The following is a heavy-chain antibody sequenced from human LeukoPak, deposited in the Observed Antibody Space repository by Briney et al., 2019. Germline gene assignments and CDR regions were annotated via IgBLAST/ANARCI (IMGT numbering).Heavy chain of an antibody. V-gene: IGHV3-30*02. J-gene: IGHJ4*02. CDR2: IRYDGSNK. Sequence: GGSLRLSCVASGFTFSTYGMSWVRQAPGKGLEWVAFIRYDGSNKYYADSVKGRFTISRDNSKNTLYLQMNSLRAEDTAVYYCAKDSGWVVAVAGTGWFDYWGQGTLVTVSS. CDR1: GFTFSTYG. CDR3: AKDSGWVVAVAGTGWFDY. D-gene: IGHD6-19*01.